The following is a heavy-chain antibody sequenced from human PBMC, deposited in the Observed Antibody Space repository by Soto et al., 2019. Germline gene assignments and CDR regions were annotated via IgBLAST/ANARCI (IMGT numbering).Heavy chain of an antibody. V-gene: IGHV4-59*01. Sequence: SETLCLTCSVSGDSISGYYWSWLRPPPGKGLEWIGYIYYSGSTKYNPSLESRVTISVDTSNNQFSLKLSSVTAADTAVYYCARTGDYGDSDYWGQGTLVTVSS. CDR3: ARTGDYGDSDY. D-gene: IGHD4-17*01. J-gene: IGHJ4*02. CDR2: IYYSGST. CDR1: GDSISGYY.